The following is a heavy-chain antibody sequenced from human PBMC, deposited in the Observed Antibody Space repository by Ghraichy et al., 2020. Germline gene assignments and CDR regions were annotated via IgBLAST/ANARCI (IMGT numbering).Heavy chain of an antibody. CDR2: IKSKTDGGTT. V-gene: IGHV3-15*01. CDR1: GFTFSNAW. J-gene: IGHJ3*02. CDR3: TTSPLLWFGEDAFDI. Sequence: GESLNISCAASGFTFSNAWMSWVRQAPGKGLEWVGRIKSKTDGGTTDYAAPVKGRFTISRDDSKNTLYLQMNSLKTEDTAVYYCTTSPLLWFGEDAFDIWGQGTMVTVSS. D-gene: IGHD3-10*01.